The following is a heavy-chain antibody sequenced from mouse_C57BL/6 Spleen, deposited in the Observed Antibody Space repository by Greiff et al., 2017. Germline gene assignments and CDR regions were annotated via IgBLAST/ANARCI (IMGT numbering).Heavy chain of an antibody. CDR2: INPNNGGT. V-gene: IGHV1-26*01. D-gene: IGHD2-5*01. CDR1: GYTFTDYY. Sequence: VHVKQSGPELVKPGASVKISCKASGYTFTDYYMNWVKQSHGKSLEWIGDINPNNGGTSYNQKFKGKATLTVDKSSSTAYMELRSLTSEDSAVYYCARSYYSNGGFAYWGQGTLVTVSA. J-gene: IGHJ3*01. CDR3: ARSYYSNGGFAY.